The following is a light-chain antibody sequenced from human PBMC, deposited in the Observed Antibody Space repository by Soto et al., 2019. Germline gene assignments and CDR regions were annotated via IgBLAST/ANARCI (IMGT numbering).Light chain of an antibody. CDR3: SLYTSGSTYV. CDR2: EVN. Sequence: QSALTQPPSVSGSPGQSVTISCTGTSSDVGSYNRLSWYQQPPGTAPKLIMYEVNTRPSGVPDRFSGSKSGSTASLTISGLQAEDEADYYCSLYTSGSTYVFGNGTKVTVL. V-gene: IGLV2-18*01. CDR1: SSDVGSYNR. J-gene: IGLJ1*01.